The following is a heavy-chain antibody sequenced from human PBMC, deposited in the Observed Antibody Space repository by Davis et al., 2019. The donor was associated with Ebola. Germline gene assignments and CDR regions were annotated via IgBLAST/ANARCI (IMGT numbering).Heavy chain of an antibody. CDR2: IKQDGSTK. Sequence: GGSLSLSCTASGLTFTNYWMNCVRQAPGKGLEWVANIKQDGSTKYYVDSVKGRFTISRDNARNSLYLQMDSLRAEDTALYYCARDQGSQGNFHYWGQGTLVAVSS. J-gene: IGHJ4*02. D-gene: IGHD6-19*01. CDR1: GLTFTNYW. V-gene: IGHV3-7*01. CDR3: ARDQGSQGNFHY.